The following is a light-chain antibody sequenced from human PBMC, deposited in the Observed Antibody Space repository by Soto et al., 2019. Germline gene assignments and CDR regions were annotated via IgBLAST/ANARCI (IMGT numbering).Light chain of an antibody. CDR2: DVS. CDR3: CSYAGSVV. V-gene: IGLV2-11*01. J-gene: IGLJ2*01. CDR1: SSDVGGYNY. Sequence: QSALTQPRSVSGSPGQSVTISCTGTSSDVGGYNYVSWYQQHPGKAPKLMTYDVSKRPSGVPDRFSGSKSGNTASLTISGLQAEDEADYYCCSYAGSVVFGGGTKVTVL.